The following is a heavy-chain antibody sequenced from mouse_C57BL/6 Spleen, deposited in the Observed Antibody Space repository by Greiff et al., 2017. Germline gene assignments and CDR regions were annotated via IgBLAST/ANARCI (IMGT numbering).Heavy chain of an antibody. V-gene: IGHV1-72*01. CDR3: ARGEYYGSSHYYDMDY. CDR1: GYTFTSYW. Sequence: QVQLQQPGAELVKPGASVKLSCKASGYTFTSYWMHWVKQRPGRGLEWSGRIDPNSGGTKYNEKFKSKATLTVDRPSSTAYMQLSSLASEDSAVYYCARGEYYGSSHYYDMDYWGQGTSVTVAS. CDR2: IDPNSGGT. J-gene: IGHJ4*01. D-gene: IGHD1-1*01.